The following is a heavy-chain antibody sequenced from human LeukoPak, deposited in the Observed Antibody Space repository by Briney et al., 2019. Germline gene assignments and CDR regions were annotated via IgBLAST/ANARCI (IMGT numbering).Heavy chain of an antibody. CDR2: IIPILGIA. D-gene: IGHD4-17*01. CDR3: ATASTTVTAPSFYYFDY. J-gene: IGHJ4*02. CDR1: GYTFTGYY. V-gene: IGHV1-69*02. Sequence: GASVKVSCKASGYTFTGYYMHWVRQAPGQGLEWMGRIIPILGIANYAQKFQGRVTITADKSTSTAYMELSSLRSEDTAVYYCATASTTVTAPSFYYFDYWGQGTLVTVSS.